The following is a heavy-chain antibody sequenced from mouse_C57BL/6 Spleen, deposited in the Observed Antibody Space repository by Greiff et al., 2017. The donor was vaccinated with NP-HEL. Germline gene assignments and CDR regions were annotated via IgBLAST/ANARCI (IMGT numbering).Heavy chain of an antibody. Sequence: QVQLKQSGAELARPGASVKMSCKASGYTFTSYTMHWVKQRPGQGLEWIGYINPSSGYTKYNQKFKDKATLTADKSSSTAYMQLSSLTSEDSAVYYCARSGITTPVAYWGQGTLVTVSA. J-gene: IGHJ3*01. D-gene: IGHD1-1*01. V-gene: IGHV1-4*01. CDR1: GYTFTSYT. CDR2: INPSSGYT. CDR3: ARSGITTPVAY.